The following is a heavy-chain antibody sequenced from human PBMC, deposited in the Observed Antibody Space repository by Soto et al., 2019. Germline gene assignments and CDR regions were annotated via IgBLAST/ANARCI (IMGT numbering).Heavy chain of an antibody. Sequence: GFSLSTSGMCVSWIRQPPGKALEWLARIDWDDDKYYSTSLKTRLTISKDTSKNQVVLTMTNMDPVDTATYYCARFYSSSWYYNYGMDVWGQGTTVXVSS. CDR1: GFSLSTSGMC. J-gene: IGHJ6*02. CDR2: IDWDDDK. CDR3: ARFYSSSWYYNYGMDV. V-gene: IGHV2-70*11. D-gene: IGHD6-13*01.